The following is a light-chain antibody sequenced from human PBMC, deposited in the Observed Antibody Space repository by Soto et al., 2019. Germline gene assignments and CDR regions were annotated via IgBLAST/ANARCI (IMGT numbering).Light chain of an antibody. J-gene: IGKJ4*01. V-gene: IGKV1-5*01. Sequence: DIQMTQSPSTLSGSVGDRVTITCRASQTISSWLAWYQQKPGKAPKLLIYGASTLQSGVPARFSGSESGAVFTLRISSLQPEDFATYYCQQLNSYPLTFGGGTKVDIK. CDR1: QTISSW. CDR3: QQLNSYPLT. CDR2: GAS.